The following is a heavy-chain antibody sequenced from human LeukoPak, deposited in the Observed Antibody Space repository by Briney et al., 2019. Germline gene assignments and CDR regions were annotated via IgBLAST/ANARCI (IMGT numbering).Heavy chain of an antibody. CDR1: GYTFSSYG. J-gene: IGHJ3*02. V-gene: IGHV1-18*01. Sequence: GASVKVSCKASGYTFSSYGISWVRQAPGQGLEWMGWISAYNGNTNYAQKLQGRVTMTTDTSTSTAHMELRSLRSDDTAAYYCARQYYYGSGSYHGDDAFDIWGQGTMVTVSS. CDR2: ISAYNGNT. D-gene: IGHD3-10*01. CDR3: ARQYYYGSGSYHGDDAFDI.